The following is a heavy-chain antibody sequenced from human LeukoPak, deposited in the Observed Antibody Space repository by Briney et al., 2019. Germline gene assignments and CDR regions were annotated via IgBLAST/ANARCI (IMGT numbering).Heavy chain of an antibody. Sequence: GGSLRLSCVASGVTFSSNFITWVRQAPGKGLEWVSIIYTGDTPRYADSVKGRFTISRDNSKNTLYLQINNLRAEDTATYYCARVQYSGTYSDAFDMWGQGTVVHVSS. V-gene: IGHV3-53*01. CDR3: ARVQYSGTYSDAFDM. D-gene: IGHD1-26*01. CDR1: GVTFSSNF. CDR2: IYTGDTP. J-gene: IGHJ3*02.